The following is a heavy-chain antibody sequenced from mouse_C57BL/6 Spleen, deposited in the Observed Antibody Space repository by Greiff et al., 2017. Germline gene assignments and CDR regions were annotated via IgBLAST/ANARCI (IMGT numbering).Heavy chain of an antibody. CDR1: GYTFTDYY. CDR2: IYPGSGNT. D-gene: IGHD2-3*01. V-gene: IGHV1-76*01. CDR3: ASSYDNYAMDY. J-gene: IGHJ4*01. Sequence: VQLQQSGAELVRPGASVKLSCKASGYTFTDYYINWVKQRPGQGLEWIARIYPGSGNTYYNEKFKGKATLTAEKSSSTAYMQLSSLTSEDSAVYFCASSYDNYAMDYWGQGTSVTVSS.